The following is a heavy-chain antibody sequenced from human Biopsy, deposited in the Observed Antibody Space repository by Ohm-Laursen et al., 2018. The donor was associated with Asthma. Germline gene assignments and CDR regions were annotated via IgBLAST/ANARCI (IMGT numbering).Heavy chain of an antibody. CDR3: AGFCSGGNCPDH. CDR1: GVSIRSYY. V-gene: IGHV4-59*01. CDR2: IHYSGST. J-gene: IGHJ4*02. Sequence: GTLSLTWTVSGVSIRSYYWTWIRQPPGKGLEWIGNIHYSGSTYSNPSLKSRVTISVDTSKEQISLRLSSVIAADTAVYYCAGFCSGGNCPDHWGQGTLVTVSS. D-gene: IGHD2-15*01.